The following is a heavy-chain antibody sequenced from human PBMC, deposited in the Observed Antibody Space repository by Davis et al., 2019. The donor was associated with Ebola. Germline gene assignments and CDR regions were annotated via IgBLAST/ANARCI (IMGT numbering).Heavy chain of an antibody. CDR2: IRYYGSNK. D-gene: IGHD2-2*01. Sequence: PGGSLRLSCAASGFTFSSYGMHWVRQAPGKGLEWVAFIRYYGSNKYYADSVKGRFTISRDNSKNTLYLQMNSLRAEDTAVYYCARGGGYCISNSCINWFDPWGQGTLVTVSS. CDR3: ARGGGYCISNSCINWFDP. V-gene: IGHV3-30*02. CDR1: GFTFSSYG. J-gene: IGHJ5*02.